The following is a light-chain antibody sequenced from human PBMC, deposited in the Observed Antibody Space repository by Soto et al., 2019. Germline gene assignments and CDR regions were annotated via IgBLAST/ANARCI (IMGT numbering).Light chain of an antibody. CDR3: QQTYSTPLT. J-gene: IGKJ4*01. CDR2: AAS. CDR1: QTISNL. Sequence: DIQMTQSPSSLSASVGDRVTITCRASQTISNLLNWYQQKPGKAPKLLIYAASNLQSGVPSRFSGSGSGTDFTLTITSLQPEDFATYYCQQTYSTPLTFGGGTKVEIK. V-gene: IGKV1-39*01.